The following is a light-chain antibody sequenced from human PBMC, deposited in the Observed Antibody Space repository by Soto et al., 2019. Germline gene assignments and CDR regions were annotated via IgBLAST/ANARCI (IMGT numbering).Light chain of an antibody. Sequence: QSALTQPASVSGSPGQSITISCTGTNGDVGSYDLVSWYQQYPGKAPKLIIYEVNKRPSGVSNRFSGATSGKTAPLTISGIQTEDEADYDCCSYAGGNTLIFGGGTQVTV. CDR2: EVN. J-gene: IGLJ2*01. CDR1: NGDVGSYDL. CDR3: CSYAGGNTLI. V-gene: IGLV2-23*02.